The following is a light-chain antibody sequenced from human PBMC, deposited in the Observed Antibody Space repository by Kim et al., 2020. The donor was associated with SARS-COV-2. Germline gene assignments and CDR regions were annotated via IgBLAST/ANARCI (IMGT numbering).Light chain of an antibody. J-gene: IGKJ4*01. Sequence: LSPGERATLCRRASRSVSNYLAWYQQKPGQTPRLLSYDASNSATGIPARFSGSGSGTDFTLTISSLEPEDFAVYYCQQRSNWPLSFGGGTKVDIK. CDR3: QQRSNWPLS. CDR1: RSVSNY. CDR2: DAS. V-gene: IGKV3-11*01.